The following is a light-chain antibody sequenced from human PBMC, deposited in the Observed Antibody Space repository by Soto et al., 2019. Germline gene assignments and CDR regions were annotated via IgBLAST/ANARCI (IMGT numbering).Light chain of an antibody. CDR2: GAS. V-gene: IGKV3-20*01. Sequence: EIVLTQSPGTLSLSPGERATLSCRASQSVDSTYFAWYQQKPGQAPRLLISGASSRATGIPDRFSGSGSATDFALTISRLEPEDFAVYYCQQYQHSPWTFGQGTIVEIK. CDR1: QSVDSTY. J-gene: IGKJ1*01. CDR3: QQYQHSPWT.